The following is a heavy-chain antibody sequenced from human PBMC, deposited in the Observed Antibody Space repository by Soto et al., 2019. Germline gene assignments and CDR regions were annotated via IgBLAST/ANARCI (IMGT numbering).Heavy chain of an antibody. CDR3: ASSYGSGYRAFDY. Sequence: QVQLVQSGAEVKRPGSSVMVSCKASGDTFDFYSINWVRQAPGRGLEWMGRVNPIVRMSNYAQKFQGRVTTTADGYTTTAYIELSSLQSEDTAIYYCASSYGSGYRAFDYWGQGALVTVSS. V-gene: IGHV1-69*02. J-gene: IGHJ4*02. CDR1: GDTFDFYS. D-gene: IGHD3-10*01. CDR2: VNPIVRMS.